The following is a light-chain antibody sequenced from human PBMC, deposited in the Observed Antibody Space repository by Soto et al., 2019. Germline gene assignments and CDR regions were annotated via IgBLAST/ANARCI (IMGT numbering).Light chain of an antibody. CDR1: QTISYY. CDR3: QQRSNWLT. J-gene: IGKJ4*01. CDR2: DAS. V-gene: IGKV3-11*01. Sequence: EIVLTQSPATLSLSPGERATLSCRASQTISYYLAWYQQKPGQAPRLLIYDASNRATGIPTRFSGSGSGTDFPPTSSSLEPEDFAVYYCQQRSNWLTFGGGTKVEIK.